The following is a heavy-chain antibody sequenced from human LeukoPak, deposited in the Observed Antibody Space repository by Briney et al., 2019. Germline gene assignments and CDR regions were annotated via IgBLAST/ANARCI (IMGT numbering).Heavy chain of an antibody. CDR3: ARGSTYCTNGVCHFFRRDNYFDY. V-gene: IGHV4-59*01. CDR1: GGSISSYY. J-gene: IGHJ4*02. D-gene: IGHD2-8*01. CDR2: IYYSGST. Sequence: SETLSLTCTVSGGSISSYYWSWIRQPPGKGLEWIGYIYYSGSTNYNPSLKSRVTISVDTSKNQFSLKLSSVTAADTAVYYCARGSTYCTNGVCHFFRRDNYFDYWGQGTLVTVSS.